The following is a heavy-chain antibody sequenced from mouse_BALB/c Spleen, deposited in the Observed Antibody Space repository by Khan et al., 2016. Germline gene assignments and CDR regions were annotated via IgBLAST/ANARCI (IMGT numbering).Heavy chain of an antibody. CDR2: INPDSSTI. J-gene: IGHJ2*01. CDR1: GFDFSRYW. D-gene: IGHD1-2*01. V-gene: IGHV4-1*02. Sequence: EVKLLESGGGLVQPGGSLKLSCAASGFDFSRYWMSWVRQAPGKGLEWIGEINPDSSTINYTPSLKDKFIISRDNAKNTLYLKMSKVRSEDTVLYFCARLQYYGYMNYWGQGTTLTVSS. CDR3: ARLQYYGYMNY.